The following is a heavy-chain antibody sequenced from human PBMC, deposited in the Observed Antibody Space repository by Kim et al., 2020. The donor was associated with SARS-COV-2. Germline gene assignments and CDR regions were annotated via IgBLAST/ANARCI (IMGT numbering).Heavy chain of an antibody. CDR2: T. V-gene: IGHV1-24*01. Sequence: TIYAQKIQSRVNMTEDTSTDTAYMELSSLGSEDTAVYYCASSGSRGHFDYWGQGTLVTVSS. D-gene: IGHD1-26*01. J-gene: IGHJ4*02. CDR3: ASSGSRGHFDY.